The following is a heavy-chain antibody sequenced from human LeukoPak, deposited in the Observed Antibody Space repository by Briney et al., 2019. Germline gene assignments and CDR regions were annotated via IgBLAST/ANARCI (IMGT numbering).Heavy chain of an antibody. V-gene: IGHV3-7*01. J-gene: IGHJ4*02. D-gene: IGHD2-2*01. CDR2: IKQDGSEK. CDR1: GFTFCSYW. CDR3: VRYRYCSSTSCRTPSF. Sequence: GGSLRLSCAASGFTFCSYWMNWVRQAPGKGLEWVANIKQDGSEKYYVDSVKGRFTISRDNAKNSLYLQMNSLRAEDTAVYYCVRYRYCSSTSCRTPSFGGQGTLVTVSS.